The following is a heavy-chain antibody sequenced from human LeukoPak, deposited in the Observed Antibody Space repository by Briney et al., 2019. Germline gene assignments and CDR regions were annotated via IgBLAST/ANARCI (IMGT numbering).Heavy chain of an antibody. CDR2: IKQDGSEK. CDR1: EFTFSSYW. J-gene: IGHJ6*02. Sequence: GGSLRLSCTASEFTFSSYWMSWVRQAPGKGLEWVANIKQDGSEKDYVDSVKGRFTISRDNAKNSLYLQMNNLRAEDTAVYYCARYCGGDCYGMDVWGQGITVTVSS. V-gene: IGHV3-7*01. D-gene: IGHD2-21*01. CDR3: ARYCGGDCYGMDV.